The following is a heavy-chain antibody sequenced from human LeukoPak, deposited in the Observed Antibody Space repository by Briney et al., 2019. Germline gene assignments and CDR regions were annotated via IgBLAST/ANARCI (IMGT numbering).Heavy chain of an antibody. CDR2: MNPNSGNT. D-gene: IGHD3-10*01. J-gene: IGHJ4*02. V-gene: IGHV1-8*01. CDR1: GYTFTSYD. CDR3: ARGKYYYGSGSRRLGY. Sequence: GASVKVSCTASGYTFTSYDINWVRQATGQGLEWMGWMNPNSGNTGYAQKFQGRVTMTRNTSISTAYMELSSLRSEDTAVYYCARGKYYYGSGSRRLGYWGQGTLVTVSS.